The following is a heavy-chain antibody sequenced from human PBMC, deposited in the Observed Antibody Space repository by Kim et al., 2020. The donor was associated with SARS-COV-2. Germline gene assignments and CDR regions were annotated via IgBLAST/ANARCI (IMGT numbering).Heavy chain of an antibody. CDR2: IIPIFGTA. CDR3: ARSNTAMVSLRPCYLDY. J-gene: IGHJ4*02. Sequence: SVKVSCKASGGTFSSYAISWVRQAPGQGLEWMGGIIPIFGTANYAQKFQGRVTITADESTSTAYMELSSLRSEDTAVYYCARSNTAMVSLRPCYLDYWGQGTLVTVSS. CDR1: GGTFSSYA. V-gene: IGHV1-69*13. D-gene: IGHD5-18*01.